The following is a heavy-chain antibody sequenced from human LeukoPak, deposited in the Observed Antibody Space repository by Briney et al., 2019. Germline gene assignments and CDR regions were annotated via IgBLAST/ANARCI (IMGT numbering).Heavy chain of an antibody. J-gene: IGHJ4*02. Sequence: PSETLSLTCTVPGGSISSSSYYWGWIRQPPGMGLEWIGSISYRGNTYYNPSLKSRITISVDTPKNQFSLKLSSVTAADTAVYYCARVGFYYDSSAYFIDYWGQGALVTVSS. V-gene: IGHV4-39*01. CDR1: GGSISSSSYY. CDR2: ISYRGNT. D-gene: IGHD3-22*01. CDR3: ARVGFYYDSSAYFIDY.